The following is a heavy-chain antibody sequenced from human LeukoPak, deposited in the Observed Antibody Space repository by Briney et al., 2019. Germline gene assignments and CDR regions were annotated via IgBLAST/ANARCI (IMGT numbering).Heavy chain of an antibody. V-gene: IGHV1-8*01. J-gene: IGHJ6*02. D-gene: IGHD4-23*01. Sequence: PWASVKVSCKASGYTFTSYDINWVRQATGQGLEWMGWINPNSGNTGYAQKFQGRVTMTRNTSISTAYMELSSLRSEDTAVYYCARGGALTVVTSYYYYGMDFWGQGTTVTVSS. CDR1: GYTFTSYD. CDR2: INPNSGNT. CDR3: ARGGALTVVTSYYYYGMDF.